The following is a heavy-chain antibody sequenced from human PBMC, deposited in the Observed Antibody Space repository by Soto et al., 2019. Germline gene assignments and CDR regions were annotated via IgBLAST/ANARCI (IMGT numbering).Heavy chain of an antibody. V-gene: IGHV3-33*01. CDR1: GFTFSSYG. CDR3: ARDGVWYYDSRGYPYYFDY. D-gene: IGHD3-22*01. J-gene: IGHJ4*02. CDR2: IWYDGSNK. Sequence: VGSLRFSCAASGFTFSSYGMHWVRQAPGKGLEWVAVIWYDGSNKYYADSVKGRFTISRDNSKNTLYLQMNSLRAEDTAVYYCARDGVWYYDSRGYPYYFDYWGQGTLVTVSS.